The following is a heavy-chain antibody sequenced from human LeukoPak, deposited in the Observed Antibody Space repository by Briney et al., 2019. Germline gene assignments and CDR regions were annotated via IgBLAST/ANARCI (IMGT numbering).Heavy chain of an antibody. CDR1: GFTFSSYW. Sequence: GGSLRLSCAASGFTFSSYWMSWVRQAPGKGLEWVGRSRRKANSYTTEYAASVKGRFSISRDDSKNSVYLQMNSLKTEDTAVYYCARVAVAGGGYFDYWGQGTLVTVSS. CDR3: ARVAVAGGGYFDY. J-gene: IGHJ4*02. CDR2: SRRKANSYTT. D-gene: IGHD6-19*01. V-gene: IGHV3-72*01.